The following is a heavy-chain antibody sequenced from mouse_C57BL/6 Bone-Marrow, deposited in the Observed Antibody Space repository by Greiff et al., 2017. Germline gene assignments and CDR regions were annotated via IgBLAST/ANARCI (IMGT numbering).Heavy chain of an antibody. CDR2: IYPRSGNT. J-gene: IGHJ2*01. CDR3: SYDGYSRYFDY. D-gene: IGHD2-3*01. Sequence: QVQLQQSGAELARPGASVKLSCKASGYTFTSYGISWVKQRTGQGLEWIGEIYPRSGNTYYNEKFKGKATLTADKSSSTAYMELRSLTSEDSAVYFCSYDGYSRYFDYWGQGTTLTVSS. CDR1: GYTFTSYG. V-gene: IGHV1-81*01.